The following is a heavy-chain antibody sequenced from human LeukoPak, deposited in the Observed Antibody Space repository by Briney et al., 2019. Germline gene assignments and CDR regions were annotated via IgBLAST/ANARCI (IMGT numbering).Heavy chain of an antibody. J-gene: IGHJ6*02. D-gene: IGHD5-12*01. CDR2: IYYSGST. V-gene: IGHV4-30-4*01. CDR1: GGSNSSGDYY. CDR3: ARVSRSGYDYYYYGMDV. Sequence: PSETLSLTCTVSGGSNSSGDYYWSWIRQPPGKGLEWIGYIYYSGSTYYNPSLKSRVTISVDTSKNQFSLKLSSVTAADTAVYYCARVSRSGYDYYYYGMDVWGQGTTVTVSS.